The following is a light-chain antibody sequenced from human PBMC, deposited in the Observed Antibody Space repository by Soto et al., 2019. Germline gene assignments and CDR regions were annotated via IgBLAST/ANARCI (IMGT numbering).Light chain of an antibody. J-gene: IGKJ1*01. CDR3: QQYSSFST. V-gene: IGKV1-5*01. CDR2: DAS. Sequence: IETTQSPSTLPASVGDTVTITCRAGQTIGSWLAWYQQKLGRAPKLLIYDASTLESGVPSRFSGSGSGTEFTLTFTSLQPDDFATYYCQQYSSFSTFGQGTKV. CDR1: QTIGSW.